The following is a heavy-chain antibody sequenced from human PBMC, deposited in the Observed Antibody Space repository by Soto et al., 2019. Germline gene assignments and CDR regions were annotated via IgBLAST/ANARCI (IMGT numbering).Heavy chain of an antibody. V-gene: IGHV4-59*01. Sequence: QVQLEESGPGLVKPSETLSLTCTVSGGSIGNKYWSWIRQPPGKGLEWIGYISYTGRPNYNPSLKSRVTMSIDTSMNQFSLKLRSVTVGDTAVYYCARGGTYGSLMIRDRFDSWGQGTLVTVSS. D-gene: IGHD6-6*01. J-gene: IGHJ5*01. CDR1: GGSIGNKY. CDR3: ARGGTYGSLMIRDRFDS. CDR2: ISYTGRP.